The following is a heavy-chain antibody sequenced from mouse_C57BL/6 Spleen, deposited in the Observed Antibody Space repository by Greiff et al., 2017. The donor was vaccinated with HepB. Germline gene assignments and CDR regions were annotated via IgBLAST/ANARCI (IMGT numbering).Heavy chain of an antibody. D-gene: IGHD1-1*01. CDR3: AELRHLAY. V-gene: IGHV1-81*01. CDR2: IYPRSGNT. CDR1: GYTFTSYG. J-gene: IGHJ3*01. Sequence: VQLQQSGAELARPGASVKLSCKASGYTFTSYGISWVKQRTGQGLEWIGEIYPRSGNTYYNEKFKGKATLTADKSSSTAYMELRSLTSEDSAVYVCAELRHLAYWGQGTLVTVSA.